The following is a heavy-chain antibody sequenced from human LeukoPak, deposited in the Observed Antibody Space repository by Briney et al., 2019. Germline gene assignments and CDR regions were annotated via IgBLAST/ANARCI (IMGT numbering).Heavy chain of an antibody. D-gene: IGHD3-10*01. CDR2: ISGSGGST. Sequence: GGSLRLSCAASGFTFSSYAMSCVRQAPGKGLEWVSAISGSGGSTYYADSVKGRFTISRDNSKNTLYLQMNSLRAEDTAVYYCAKSYRGVVRGGSYYYYYMDVWGKGTTVTVSS. V-gene: IGHV3-23*01. J-gene: IGHJ6*03. CDR1: GFTFSSYA. CDR3: AKSYRGVVRGGSYYYYYMDV.